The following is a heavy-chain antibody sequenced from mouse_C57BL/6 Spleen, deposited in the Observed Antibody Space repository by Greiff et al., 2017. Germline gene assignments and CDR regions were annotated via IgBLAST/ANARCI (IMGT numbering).Heavy chain of an antibody. J-gene: IGHJ1*03. Sequence: QVQLQQSGAELVKPGASVKISCKASGYAFSSYWMNWVKQRPGTGLEWIGQIYPGDGDTNYNGKFKGKATLTGDKSSSTAYMQLSSLTSEDSAVYFCARSGSNYVGYWYFDVWGTGTTVTVSS. D-gene: IGHD2-5*01. CDR2: IYPGDGDT. CDR3: ARSGSNYVGYWYFDV. CDR1: GYAFSSYW. V-gene: IGHV1-80*01.